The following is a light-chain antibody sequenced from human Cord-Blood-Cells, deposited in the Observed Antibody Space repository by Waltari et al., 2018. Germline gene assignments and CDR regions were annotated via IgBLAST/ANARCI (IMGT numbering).Light chain of an antibody. CDR2: DVS. CDR1: SSDVGGYNY. V-gene: IGLV2-11*01. CDR3: CSYAGSYTLV. Sequence: SALTQPRSVSGPPGQSVTISCTGTSSDVGGYNYVSCYQQHPGKAPRLMIYDVSKRPSGVPDRFSGSKSGKTASLTISGLQAEDEADYYCCSYAGSYTLVFGGGTKLTVL. J-gene: IGLJ2*01.